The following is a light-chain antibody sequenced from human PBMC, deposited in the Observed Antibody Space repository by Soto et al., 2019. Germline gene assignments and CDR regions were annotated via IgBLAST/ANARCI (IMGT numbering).Light chain of an antibody. CDR2: DAS. J-gene: IGKJ1*01. CDR1: QSISYW. Sequence: DIQMTQAPSTLSASVGDRVTITCRASQSISYWLAWYQHKPGKVPRLLIFDASKLVSGVPSRFSGSGSGSDFTLTISTLQPDDSATYYCQQYNSHSRTFGQGTKVDIK. V-gene: IGKV1-5*01. CDR3: QQYNSHSRT.